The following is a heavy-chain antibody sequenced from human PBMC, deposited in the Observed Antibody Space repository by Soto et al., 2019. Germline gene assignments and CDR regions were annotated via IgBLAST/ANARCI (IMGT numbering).Heavy chain of an antibody. CDR1: GDRVSSNIAA. CDR2: TYYRSKWYN. Sequence: SQTLSLTCAISGDRVSSNIAAWNWIRQSPSRGLEWLGRTYYRSKWYNDYAVSVKSRITINPDTSKNQFSLQLNSVTPEDTAVYYCAREPEGYCSSTSCYADYYYMDVWGKGTTVTV. CDR3: AREPEGYCSSTSCYADYYYMDV. V-gene: IGHV6-1*01. J-gene: IGHJ6*03. D-gene: IGHD2-2*01.